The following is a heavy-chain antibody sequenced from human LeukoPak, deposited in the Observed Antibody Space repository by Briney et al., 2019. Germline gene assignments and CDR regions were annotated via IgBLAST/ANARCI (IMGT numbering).Heavy chain of an antibody. J-gene: IGHJ4*02. CDR2: IIPIFGTA. V-gene: IGHV1-69*05. CDR1: GGTFSSYA. Sequence: SVKVSCKASGGTFSSYAISWVRQAPGQGLEWMGGIIPIFGTANYAQKFQGRVTITTDESTSTAYMELSSLGSEDTAVYYCARGDSSYSSSWSPFDYWGQGTLVTVSS. D-gene: IGHD6-13*01. CDR3: ARGDSSYSSSWSPFDY.